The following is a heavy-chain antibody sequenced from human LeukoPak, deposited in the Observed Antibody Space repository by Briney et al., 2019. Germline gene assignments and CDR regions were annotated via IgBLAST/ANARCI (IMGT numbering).Heavy chain of an antibody. V-gene: IGHV3-30*03. J-gene: IGHJ4*02. D-gene: IGHD2-2*02. CDR2: ISYDGSNK. Sequence: GGSLRLSCAASGFTFSDYGMHWVRQAPGKGLEWVAVISYDGSNKYYADSVKGRFTISRDNSKNTLYLQMNSLRAEDTAVYYCASLGYCSSTSCYSDYWGQGTLVTVSS. CDR1: GFTFSDYG. CDR3: ASLGYCSSTSCYSDY.